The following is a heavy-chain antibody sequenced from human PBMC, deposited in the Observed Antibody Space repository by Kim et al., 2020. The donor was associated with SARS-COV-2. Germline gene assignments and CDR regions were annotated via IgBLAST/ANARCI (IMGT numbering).Heavy chain of an antibody. Sequence: GGSLRLSCIPSGFTFRSYNMHWVRQAPGKGLEWVAVIWYDGSNAYYADSVKGRFTISRDNSNGTLYLQMNSLRADDTAVYYCARSPIGFYYVVDYWGQGTRVTVSS. V-gene: IGHV3-33*01. CDR2: IWYDGSNA. CDR3: ARSPIGFYYVVDY. J-gene: IGHJ4*02. D-gene: IGHD3-22*01. CDR1: GFTFRSYN.